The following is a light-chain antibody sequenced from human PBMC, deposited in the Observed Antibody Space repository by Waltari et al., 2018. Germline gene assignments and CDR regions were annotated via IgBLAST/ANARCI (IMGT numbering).Light chain of an antibody. V-gene: IGKV1-5*03. CDR1: QTSSDC. CDR3: QQFNSFSRT. CDR2: QAS. Sequence: DIQITQSPTTLSASVGDRVTLTCRASQTSSDCLAWYQQKPGKAPKLLIYQASSLESGVPSRFSGSGSGTEFTLTINSLQPDDSATYYCQQFNSFSRTFGQGTKLEI. J-gene: IGKJ2*01.